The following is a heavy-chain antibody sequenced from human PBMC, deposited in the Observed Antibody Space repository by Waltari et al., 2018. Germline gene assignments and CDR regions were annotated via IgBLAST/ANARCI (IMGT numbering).Heavy chain of an antibody. J-gene: IGHJ4*02. CDR2: NYPGDSDT. V-gene: IGHV5-51*01. CDR3: ATRRCSGGSCYAYDY. D-gene: IGHD2-15*01. Sequence: EVQLVQSGAEVKKPGESLKISCKGSGYSFTSYWIGWVRQMPGKGLEWMGINYPGDSDTRYSPSFQGHVTISADKSMSTAYLHWSRLKASDTAMYYCATRRCSGGSCYAYDYWGQGTLVTVSS. CDR1: GYSFTSYW.